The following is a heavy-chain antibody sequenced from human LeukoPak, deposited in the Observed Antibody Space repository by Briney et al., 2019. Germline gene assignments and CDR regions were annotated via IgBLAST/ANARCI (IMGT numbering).Heavy chain of an antibody. CDR3: ARGANTMIRGVASTPARYHYYMDV. Sequence: ASVTVSCKVSGYTFTGYNIHWVRQAPGQGLEWMGWINPMNGETNYAQKFQGSVTMTRDTSVTTAYMELNRLTSDDTAVYYCARGANTMIRGVASTPARYHYYMDVWGKGTSVTVSS. D-gene: IGHD3-10*01. CDR2: INPMNGET. CDR1: GYTFTGYN. J-gene: IGHJ6*03. V-gene: IGHV1-2*02.